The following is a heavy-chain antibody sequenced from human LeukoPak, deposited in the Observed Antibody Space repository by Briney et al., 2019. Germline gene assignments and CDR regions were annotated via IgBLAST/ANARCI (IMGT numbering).Heavy chain of an antibody. CDR2: IQFATGAA. V-gene: IGHV1-2*02. Sequence: ASVRVSCKASGYTFTHIYIHWVRQAPGHGLEWMGWIQFATGAASSDDKFRDRVIMTTDTSISTVYLELTGLTSDDTAHYYCVTWGDALCDAFDVWGQGTKVTVGS. CDR3: VTWGDALCDAFDV. J-gene: IGHJ3*01. CDR1: GYTFTHIY. D-gene: IGHD3-10*01.